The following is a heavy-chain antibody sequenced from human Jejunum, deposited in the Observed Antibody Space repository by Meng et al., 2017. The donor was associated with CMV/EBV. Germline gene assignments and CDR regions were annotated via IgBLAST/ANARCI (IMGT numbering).Heavy chain of an antibody. Sequence: GYTFTGHYMHWVRQAPGQGLEWMGWINANTGDTNYAQKFQGRVTMTRDTSITTAYMDLSSLTSDDAAVYYCARDMTSTWYGGSDLWGQGTLVTVSS. D-gene: IGHD6-13*01. J-gene: IGHJ5*02. CDR3: ARDMTSTWYGGSDL. CDR2: INANTGDT. CDR1: GYTFTGHY. V-gene: IGHV1-2*02.